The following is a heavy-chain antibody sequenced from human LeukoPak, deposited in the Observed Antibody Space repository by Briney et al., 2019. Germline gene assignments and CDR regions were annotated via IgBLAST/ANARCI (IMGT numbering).Heavy chain of an antibody. Sequence: PSETLSLTCTVSGGSISSSSYYWGWIRQPPGKGLEWIGSIYYSGNTYYDPSLKSRVTISVDTSKKQFSLKLNSVTAADTAVYYCARELDCTTCNMRAGVFDIWGQGTMVTVSS. J-gene: IGHJ3*02. D-gene: IGHD2-2*02. CDR2: IYYSGNT. CDR3: ARELDCTTCNMRAGVFDI. CDR1: GGSISSSSYY. V-gene: IGHV4-39*07.